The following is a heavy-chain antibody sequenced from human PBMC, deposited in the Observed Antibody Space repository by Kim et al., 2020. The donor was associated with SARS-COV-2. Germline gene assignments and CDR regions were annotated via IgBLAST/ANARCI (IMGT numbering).Heavy chain of an antibody. CDR3: ARDNYYYDSSGYSPVDY. D-gene: IGHD3-22*01. CDR2: ISSSSSTI. J-gene: IGHJ4*02. V-gene: IGHV3-48*02. CDR1: GFTFSSYS. Sequence: GGSLRLSCAASGFTFSSYSMNWVRQAPGKGLEWVSYISSSSSTIYYADSVKGRFTISRDNAKNSLYLQMNRLRDEDTAVYYCARDNYYYDSSGYSPVDYWGQGTLVTVSS.